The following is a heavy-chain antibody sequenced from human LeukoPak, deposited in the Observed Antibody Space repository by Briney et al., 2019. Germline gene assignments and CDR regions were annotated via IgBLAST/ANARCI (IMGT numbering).Heavy chain of an antibody. J-gene: IGHJ4*02. CDR2: INHSGST. CDR1: GGSFSGYY. V-gene: IGHV4-34*01. Sequence: SETLSLTCAVYGGSFSGYYWSWIRQPPGKGLEWIGEINHSGSTNYNPPLKSRVTISVDTSKNQFSLKLSSVTAADTAVYYCARGRMGVVVVAGPYYFDYWGQGTLVTVSS. D-gene: IGHD2-15*01. CDR3: ARGRMGVVVVAGPYYFDY.